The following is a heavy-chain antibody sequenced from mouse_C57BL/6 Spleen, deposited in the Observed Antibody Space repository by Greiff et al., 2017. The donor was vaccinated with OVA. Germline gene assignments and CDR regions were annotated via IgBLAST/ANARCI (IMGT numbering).Heavy chain of an antibody. CDR1: GYTFTSYD. Sequence: QVQLQESGPELVKPGASVQLSCKASGYTFTSYDINWVKQRPGQGLEWSGWMYPRDGSTKYNEKFKGKATLTVDTSSSTAYMELHSLTSEDSAVYFCARRTTVFDYWGQGTTLTVSS. CDR3: ARRTTVFDY. D-gene: IGHD1-1*01. J-gene: IGHJ2*01. V-gene: IGHV1-85*01. CDR2: MYPRDGST.